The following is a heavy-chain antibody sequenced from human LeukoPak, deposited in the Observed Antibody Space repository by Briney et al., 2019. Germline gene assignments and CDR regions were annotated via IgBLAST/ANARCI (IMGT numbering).Heavy chain of an antibody. D-gene: IGHD2-2*01. J-gene: IGHJ4*01. V-gene: IGHV3-23*01. Sequence: GGSLRLSCAASGFTFSSYAMSWVRQAPGKGLEWVSAISGSGGSTYYADSVKGRFTISRDNSKNTLYLQMNSLRAEDTAVYYCAKDTPKPQRFCSSTSCPPFDYWGXXTLVTVSS. CDR1: GFTFSSYA. CDR2: ISGSGGST. CDR3: AKDTPKPQRFCSSTSCPPFDY.